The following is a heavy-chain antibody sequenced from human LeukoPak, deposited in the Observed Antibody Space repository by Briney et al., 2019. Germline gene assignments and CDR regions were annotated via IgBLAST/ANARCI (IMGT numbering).Heavy chain of an antibody. J-gene: IGHJ4*02. CDR2: IYPGDSDT. CDR3: ARLLGGSSRVFDY. V-gene: IGHV5-51*01. D-gene: IGHD2-15*01. Sequence: GESLKISCKASGYSFTNYWIGWVRQMPGRGLEWMGIIYPGDSDTRYSPSFQGQVTISVDKSITTAYLQWSSLKASDNAMYYCARLLGGSSRVFDYWGQGTLVTVSS. CDR1: GYSFTNYW.